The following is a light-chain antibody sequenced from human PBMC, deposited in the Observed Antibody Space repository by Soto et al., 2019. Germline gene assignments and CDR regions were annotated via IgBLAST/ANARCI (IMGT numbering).Light chain of an antibody. CDR1: SSDIGAYDY. CDR3: SSFTTTRTHF. CDR2: EVN. Sequence: QSALTQPASLSGSPGQSITISCTGTSSDIGAYDYVSWFQQHPGKAPKLMISEVNNRPSGVSNPFSGSKSGNTAYLTISGLQFEDGAEYFSSSFTTTRTHFFGTGTK. V-gene: IGLV2-14*01. J-gene: IGLJ1*01.